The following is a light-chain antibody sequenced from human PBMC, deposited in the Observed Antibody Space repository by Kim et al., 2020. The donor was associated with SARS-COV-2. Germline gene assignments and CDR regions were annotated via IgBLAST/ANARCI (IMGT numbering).Light chain of an antibody. CDR1: RFIRNG. CDR3: LQDYAYPRT. V-gene: IGKV1-6*02. CDR2: GAS. Sequence: ASVEDRVTISCRASRFIRNGLGWYQQKPGKAPLLLIYGASTLQSGVPTRFSGSGSGTDFTLSISGLQPEDFATYYCLQDYAYPRTFGQGTKVDIK. J-gene: IGKJ1*01.